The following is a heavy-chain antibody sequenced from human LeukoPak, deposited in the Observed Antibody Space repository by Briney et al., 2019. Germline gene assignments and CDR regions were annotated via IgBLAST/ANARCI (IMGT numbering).Heavy chain of an antibody. D-gene: IGHD2-2*01. CDR2: IYSSGST. CDR3: ARGGISTSLDY. V-gene: IGHV4-39*07. J-gene: IGHJ4*02. Sequence: SETLSLTCTVSGGSISSSSYYWGWIRQPPGKGLEWIGSIYSSGSTNYNPSLKSRVTMSGDTSKNQISLKLSSVTAADTAVYYCARGGISTSLDYWGQGTLVTVSS. CDR1: GGSISSSSYY.